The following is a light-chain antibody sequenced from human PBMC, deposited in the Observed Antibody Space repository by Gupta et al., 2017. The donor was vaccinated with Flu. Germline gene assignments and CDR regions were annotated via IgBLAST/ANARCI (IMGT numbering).Light chain of an antibody. V-gene: IGKV3-11*01. Sequence: PGTLSLPPGETATLSCRASESVNKDVAWHQQKAGQAPRLRIYDASNRATGTPARFSGSGSGTDCTLTISSLEPEDFAVDYCQQRFNWPDTCGQGTKLEIK. J-gene: IGKJ2*01. CDR2: DAS. CDR1: ESVNKD. CDR3: QQRFNWPDT.